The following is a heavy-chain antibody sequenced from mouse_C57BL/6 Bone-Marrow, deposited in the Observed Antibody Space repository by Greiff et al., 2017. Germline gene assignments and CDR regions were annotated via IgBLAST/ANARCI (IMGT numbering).Heavy chain of an antibody. D-gene: IGHD2-2*01. Sequence: VQLQQSGAELVRPGASVKLSCTASGFNIKDDYMHWVKQRPEQGLEWIGWIDPEIGDTEYASKFQGKATITADTSYNTAYLQLSSLTSEDTAVYYCTTFGYEDYWGQGTTLTVSS. CDR2: IDPEIGDT. J-gene: IGHJ2*01. CDR3: TTFGYEDY. V-gene: IGHV14-4*01. CDR1: GFNIKDDY.